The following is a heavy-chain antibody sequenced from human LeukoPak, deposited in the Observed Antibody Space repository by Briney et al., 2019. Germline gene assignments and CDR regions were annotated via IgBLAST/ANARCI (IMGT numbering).Heavy chain of an antibody. V-gene: IGHV3-30*18. J-gene: IGHJ4*02. CDR2: ISFDGRNQ. CDR3: AKGAAPWYNWNDLDF. D-gene: IGHD1-1*01. Sequence: GGSLRLSCAASGFTFSSYWMSWVRQAPGKGLEWVGVISFDGRNQYYGDSVKGRVTMSRKNAESTVSLQVNSLRGDDTAVYYCAKGAAPWYNWNDLDFWGQGTLVTVSS. CDR1: GFTFSSYW.